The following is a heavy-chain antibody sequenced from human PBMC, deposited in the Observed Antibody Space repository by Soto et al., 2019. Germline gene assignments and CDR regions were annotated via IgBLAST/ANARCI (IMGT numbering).Heavy chain of an antibody. J-gene: IGHJ4*02. Sequence: GASVKVSCKASGYTFTGYYMHWVRQAPGQGLEWMGWINPNSGGTNYAQKFQGWVTMTRDTSISTAYMELSRLRSDDTAVYYCARGTPGTPLGELSFLHFDYWGQGTLVTVSS. D-gene: IGHD3-16*02. V-gene: IGHV1-2*04. CDR3: ARGTPGTPLGELSFLHFDY. CDR1: GYTFTGYY. CDR2: INPNSGGT.